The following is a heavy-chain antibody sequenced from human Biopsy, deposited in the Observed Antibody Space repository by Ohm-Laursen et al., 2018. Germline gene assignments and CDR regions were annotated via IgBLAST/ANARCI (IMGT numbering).Heavy chain of an antibody. D-gene: IGHD2-8*01. J-gene: IGHJ4*02. CDR1: GYIFTGYY. CDR3: ARLTRSTPTTGV. Sequence: ASVKVYCKASGYIFTGYYMHWVRQAPGQGLEWMGWLNTNSGDTEYAENFQGRVTMTRDTSISTAYMELSRLRSDDTAVYYCARLTRSTPTTGVWGQGTLVTVSS. CDR2: LNTNSGDT. V-gene: IGHV1-2*02.